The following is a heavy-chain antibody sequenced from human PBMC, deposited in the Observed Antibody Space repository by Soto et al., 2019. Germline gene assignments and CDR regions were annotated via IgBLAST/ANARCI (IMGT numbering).Heavy chain of an antibody. V-gene: IGHV3-64*01. J-gene: IGHJ4*02. Sequence: PGGSLRLSCAASGFTFSSYSMHWVRQAPGKGLEYVSAITNNGGSTYYANSVKGRFTISRDNSKNTLYLQMGSLRTEDMAVYYCARYSSARCFDYWGQGTLVTVSS. D-gene: IGHD2-15*01. CDR1: GFTFSSYS. CDR3: ARYSSARCFDY. CDR2: ITNNGGST.